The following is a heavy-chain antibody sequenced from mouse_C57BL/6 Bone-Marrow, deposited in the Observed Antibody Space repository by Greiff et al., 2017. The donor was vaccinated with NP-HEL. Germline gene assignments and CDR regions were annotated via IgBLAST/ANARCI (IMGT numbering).Heavy chain of an antibody. J-gene: IGHJ4*01. V-gene: IGHV1-36*01. CDR1: GFTFTDYY. CDR3: ERNVITTVVQGAMDY. Sequence: VQLQQSGPVLVKPGPSVKISCKASGFTFTDYYMPWVKQSHEKSLEWIGLVYPYNGGTSSNQKFKGKATLTVATSSSPAYMELNSLTSEDSAVYYCERNVITTVVQGAMDYWGQGTSVTVSS. D-gene: IGHD1-1*01. CDR2: VYPYNGGT.